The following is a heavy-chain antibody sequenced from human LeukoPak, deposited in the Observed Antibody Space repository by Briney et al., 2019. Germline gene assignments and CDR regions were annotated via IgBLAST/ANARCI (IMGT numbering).Heavy chain of an antibody. CDR1: GYSFTSYG. Sequence: ASVKVSCKASGYSFTSYGISWVRQAPGQGLEWMGWISAYNGNTNYAQKLQGRVTMTTDTSTSTAYMELRSLRSDDTAVYYCARDTLRFLEWLSPRGYMDVWGKGTTVTVSS. D-gene: IGHD3-3*01. V-gene: IGHV1-18*01. J-gene: IGHJ6*03. CDR3: ARDTLRFLEWLSPRGYMDV. CDR2: ISAYNGNT.